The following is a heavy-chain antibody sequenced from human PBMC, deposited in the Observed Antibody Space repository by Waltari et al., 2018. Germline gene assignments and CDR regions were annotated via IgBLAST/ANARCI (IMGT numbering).Heavy chain of an antibody. D-gene: IGHD3-22*01. J-gene: IGHJ4*02. Sequence: VQLVESGGGLVQPGGSLRLSCAASGFTFSSYGMHWVRQAPGKGLEWVAVIWYDGSNKYYADSVKGRFTISRDNSKNTLYLQMNSLRAEDTAMYYCAKDGGYYYDSSGYYDYWGQGTLVTVSS. CDR2: IWYDGSNK. CDR1: GFTFSSYG. CDR3: AKDGGYYYDSSGYYDY. V-gene: IGHV3-30*02.